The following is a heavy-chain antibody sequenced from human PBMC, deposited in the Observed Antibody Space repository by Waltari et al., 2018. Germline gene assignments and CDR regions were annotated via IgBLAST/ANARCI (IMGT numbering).Heavy chain of an antibody. CDR1: GGSISSGSYY. V-gene: IGHV4-61*02. Sequence: QVQLQESGPGLVKPSQTLSLTCTVSGGSISSGSYYWSWIRQPAGKGLEWIGRIYTSGSTNYNPSLKSRVTISVDTSKNQFSLKRSSVTAADTAVYYCAREGGGATVVRNWGQGTLVTVSS. CDR2: IYTSGST. D-gene: IGHD4-17*01. J-gene: IGHJ4*02. CDR3: AREGGGATVVRN.